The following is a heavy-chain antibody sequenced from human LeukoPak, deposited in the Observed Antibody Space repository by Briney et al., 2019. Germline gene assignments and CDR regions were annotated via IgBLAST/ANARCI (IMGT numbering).Heavy chain of an antibody. V-gene: IGHV4-39*02. D-gene: IGHD3-16*01. J-gene: IGHJ4*02. Sequence: PGNGLEWIGSLYYSGSSSYNPSLKSRVTISVATSKTHFSLKLSSVTAAATAVYSCVVMPGYWGQGTLVTVSS. CDR2: LYYSGSS. CDR3: VVMPGY.